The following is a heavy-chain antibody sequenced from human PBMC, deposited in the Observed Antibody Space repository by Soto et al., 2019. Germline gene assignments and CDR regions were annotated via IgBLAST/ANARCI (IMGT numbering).Heavy chain of an antibody. CDR3: ARQQWLVLNAFDI. CDR1: GGSISSYY. Sequence: PSETLSLTCTVSGGSISSYYWSWIRQPPGKGLEWIGYIYYSGSTNYNPSLKSRATISVDTSKNQFSLKLSSVTAADTAVYYCARQQWLVLNAFDIWGQGTMVTVSS. J-gene: IGHJ3*02. D-gene: IGHD6-19*01. CDR2: IYYSGST. V-gene: IGHV4-59*01.